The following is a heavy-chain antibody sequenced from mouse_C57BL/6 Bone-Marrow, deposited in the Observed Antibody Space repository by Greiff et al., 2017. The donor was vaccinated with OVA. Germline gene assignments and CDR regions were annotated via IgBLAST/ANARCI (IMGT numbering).Heavy chain of an antibody. Sequence: EVKVEESGPGMVKPSQSLSLTCTVTGYSITSGYDWHWIRHFPGNKLEWMGYISYSGSTNYNPSLKSRISITHDTSKNHFFLKLNSVTTEDTATYYCARDDGNYIMDYWGQGTSVTVSS. CDR3: ARDDGNYIMDY. CDR1: GYSITSGYD. V-gene: IGHV3-1*01. D-gene: IGHD2-1*01. J-gene: IGHJ4*01. CDR2: ISYSGST.